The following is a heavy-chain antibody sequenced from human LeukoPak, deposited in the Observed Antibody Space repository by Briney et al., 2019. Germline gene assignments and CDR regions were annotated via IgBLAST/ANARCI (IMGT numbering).Heavy chain of an antibody. CDR3: ARRRLWFGGWFDP. V-gene: IGHV4-34*01. J-gene: IGHJ5*02. D-gene: IGHD3-10*01. Sequence: PSETLSLTCTVSGVSISGYYWSWLRQPPGKGLEWIGEINHSGSTNYNPSLKSRVTISVDTSKNQFSLKLSSVTAADTAVYYCARRRLWFGGWFDPWGQGTLVTVSS. CDR1: GVSISGYY. CDR2: INHSGST.